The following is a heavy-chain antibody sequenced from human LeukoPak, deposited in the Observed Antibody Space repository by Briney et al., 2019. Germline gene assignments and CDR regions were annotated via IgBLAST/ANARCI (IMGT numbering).Heavy chain of an antibody. Sequence: GGSLRLSCAASGFTFSSYAMSWVRQAPGKGLEWVSGISGSGTTTYYADSAKGWFTISRDNSKNTLYLQMNSLRAEDTAVYYCAKPLSAASGTDFDYWGQGTLVTVSS. CDR2: ISGSGTTT. D-gene: IGHD6-13*01. CDR1: GFTFSSYA. V-gene: IGHV3-23*01. J-gene: IGHJ4*02. CDR3: AKPLSAASGTDFDY.